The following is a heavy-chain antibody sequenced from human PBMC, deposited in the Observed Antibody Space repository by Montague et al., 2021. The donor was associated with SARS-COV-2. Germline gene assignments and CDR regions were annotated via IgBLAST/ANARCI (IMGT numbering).Heavy chain of an antibody. D-gene: IGHD3-22*01. J-gene: IGHJ3*02. V-gene: IGHV4-31*03. CDR2: IYHTGST. CDR3: ARDSGYYDSSGYSYDAFDI. Sequence: TLSLTCTVSGGSISSGGYYWSWIRQHPGKGLEWIGYIYHTGSTHYNPSLKNRVTISKETSKNHFSLNLSSVTAADSAVYYCARDSGYYDSSGYSYDAFDIWGQGTKVTVSS. CDR1: GGSISSGGYY.